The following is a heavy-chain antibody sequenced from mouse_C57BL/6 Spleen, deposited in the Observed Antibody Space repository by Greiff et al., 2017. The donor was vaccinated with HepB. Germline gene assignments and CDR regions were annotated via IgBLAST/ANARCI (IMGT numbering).Heavy chain of an antibody. D-gene: IGHD4-1*01. J-gene: IGHJ1*03. V-gene: IGHV14-4*01. CDR3: TTWDQRNWYFDV. CDR2: IDPENGDT. Sequence: EVQLQQSGAELVRPGASVKLSCTASGFNIKDDYMHWVKQRPEQGLEWIGWIDPENGDTEYASKFQGKATITADTSSNTAYLQLSSLTSEDTAVYYCTTWDQRNWYFDVCATGTTVTVSS. CDR1: GFNIKDDY.